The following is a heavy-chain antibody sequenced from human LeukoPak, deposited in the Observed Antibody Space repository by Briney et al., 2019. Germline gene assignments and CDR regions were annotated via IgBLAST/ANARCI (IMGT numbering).Heavy chain of an antibody. V-gene: IGHV4-34*01. J-gene: IGHJ4*01. CDR1: GGSFSGYY. D-gene: IGHD6-6*01. CDR3: WRGDLGIAARPRRHYF. Sequence: SETLSLTCAVYGGSFSGYYWSWIRQPPGKGLEWIGEINHSGSTNYNPSLNTRVSISVDTSKNQFSLTLSPVTAAYADVEDQWRGDLGIAARPRRHYF. CDR2: INHSGST.